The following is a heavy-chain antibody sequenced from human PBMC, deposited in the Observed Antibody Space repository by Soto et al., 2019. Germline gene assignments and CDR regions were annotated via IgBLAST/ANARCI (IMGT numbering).Heavy chain of an antibody. J-gene: IGHJ4*02. V-gene: IGHV3-30-3*01. CDR1: GFTFGSYA. D-gene: IGHD2-21*02. Sequence: GGSLRLSCAASGFTFGSYAMHWVRQAPGKGLEWVAVISYDGSNKYYADSVKGRFTISRDNSKNTLYLQMNSLRAEDTAVYYCAREYCGGDCYSLGFDYWGQGTLVTVSS. CDR3: AREYCGGDCYSLGFDY. CDR2: ISYDGSNK.